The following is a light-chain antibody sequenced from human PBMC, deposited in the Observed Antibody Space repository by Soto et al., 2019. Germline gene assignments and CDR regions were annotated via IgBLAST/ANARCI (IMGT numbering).Light chain of an antibody. V-gene: IGKV1-39*01. CDR1: QSISRS. CDR2: AAS. J-gene: IGKJ2*01. Sequence: DLQMTQATSSLSASVGDSVTITCRANQSISRSLNWYQQKPGKAPKLLIYAASTLQSGVPSRFSGSGSETDFTLTISSLQPEDFAAYYCQQSYGTPYTFGQGTKLEVK. CDR3: QQSYGTPYT.